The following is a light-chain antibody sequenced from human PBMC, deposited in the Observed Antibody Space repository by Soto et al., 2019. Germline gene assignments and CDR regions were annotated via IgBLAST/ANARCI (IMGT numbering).Light chain of an antibody. CDR3: QQDGSSPPIT. J-gene: IGKJ5*01. Sequence: EIVSTQSPGTLSLSPGERATLSCRASHSVSSSYLAWYQQKPGQAPRLLIYGASSRATGIPDRFSGSGSGTDFTLIISRLEDEDVAVYYCQQDGSSPPITFGQGTRLEIK. V-gene: IGKV3-20*01. CDR2: GAS. CDR1: HSVSSSY.